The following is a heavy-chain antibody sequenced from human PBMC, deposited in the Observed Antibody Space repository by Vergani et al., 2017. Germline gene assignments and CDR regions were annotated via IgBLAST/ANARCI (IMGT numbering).Heavy chain of an antibody. V-gene: IGHV4-61*02. D-gene: IGHD3-22*01. CDR1: GGSISSGSYY. Sequence: QVQLQESGPGLVKPSQTLSLTCTVSGGSISSGSYYWSWIRPPAGKGLEWIGRIYTSGSTNYNPSLKSRVTISVDTSKNQFSLKLSSVTAADTAVYYCARDPGYYDSRGYPTGFKGAFVGEVSWGQGTLVTVSS. CDR3: ARDPGYYDSRGYPTGFKGAFVGEVS. CDR2: IYTSGST. J-gene: IGHJ4*02.